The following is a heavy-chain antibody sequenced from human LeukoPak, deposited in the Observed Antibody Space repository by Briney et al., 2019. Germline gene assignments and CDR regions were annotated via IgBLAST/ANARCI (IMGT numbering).Heavy chain of an antibody. V-gene: IGHV4-31*03. D-gene: IGHD2-8*01. CDR2: IDYTGRT. CDR1: GSSISSGGYH. Sequence: SETLSLTCSVSGSSISSGGYHWSWIRQLPGKGLEWIGYIDYTGRTDYNPSLESRVTISLHTTKNQISPRLTSVAAADTAVYYCARKMYGVADYWGQGTLVTVSS. CDR3: ARKMYGVADY. J-gene: IGHJ4*02.